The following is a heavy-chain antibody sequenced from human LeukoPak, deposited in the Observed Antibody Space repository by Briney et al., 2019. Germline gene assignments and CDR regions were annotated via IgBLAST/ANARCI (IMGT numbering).Heavy chain of an antibody. J-gene: IGHJ3*02. Sequence: GGSLRLSCAASGFTFGSYWMQWVRQTPEKGLVWVAHINNVGSNTIYADSVKGRFTTSRDNSKNTLYLQMNSLRAEDTAVYYCARDHDAFDIWGQGAMVTVSS. CDR1: GFTFGSYW. CDR2: INNVGSNT. V-gene: IGHV3-74*01. CDR3: ARDHDAFDI.